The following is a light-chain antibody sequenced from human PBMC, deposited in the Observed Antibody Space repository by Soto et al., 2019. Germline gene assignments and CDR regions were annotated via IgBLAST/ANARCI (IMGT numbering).Light chain of an antibody. V-gene: IGKV3-20*01. Sequence: EIVLTQSPGTLSLSPGERATLSCRASQSISSSYLAWYQQKPGQAPRLLIYRASSRATGIPDRFSGSGSGTDFTLTISRLEPEVFAVFYCQHYGNSKFTFGPGTKVHIK. CDR2: RAS. CDR1: QSISSSY. CDR3: QHYGNSKFT. J-gene: IGKJ3*01.